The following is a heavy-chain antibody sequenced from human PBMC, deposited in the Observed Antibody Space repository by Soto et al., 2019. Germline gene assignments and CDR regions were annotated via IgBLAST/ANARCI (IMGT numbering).Heavy chain of an antibody. V-gene: IGHV4-30-2*01. CDR3: AGLRYV. CDR2: IYYSGST. J-gene: IGHJ6*02. Sequence: SETLSLTCAVSGGSISSGGYSWGWIRQPPGKTLAWIGYIYYSGSTYYNPSLNSLVTISVESSKHQFSIQLSSVTDANAAVYYLAGLRYVWAHGTSDTFSS. CDR1: GGSISSGGYS. D-gene: IGHD4-17*01.